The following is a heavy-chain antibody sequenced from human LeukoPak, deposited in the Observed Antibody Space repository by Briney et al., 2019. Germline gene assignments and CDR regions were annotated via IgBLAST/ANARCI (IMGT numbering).Heavy chain of an antibody. D-gene: IGHD3-22*01. CDR1: GFTFSVYS. CDR2: ISTSGDTT. Sequence: GGSLRLSCVASGFTFSVYSMHWVRQAPGKGLEWVSYISTSGDTTYYADSVKGRFTISRDNAKKSLYLQMNSLRAEDTAVYYCAREGFYDSSGYYLDWGQGTLVTVSS. CDR3: AREGFYDSSGYYLD. V-gene: IGHV3-48*01. J-gene: IGHJ4*02.